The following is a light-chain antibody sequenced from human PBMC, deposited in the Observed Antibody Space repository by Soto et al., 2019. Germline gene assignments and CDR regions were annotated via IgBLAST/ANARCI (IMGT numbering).Light chain of an antibody. Sequence: EIVLTPSPATLSLSPVERATLSCRASQSVSSYLAWYQQKPGQAPRLLIYDASNRATGIPARFSGSGSGTDFTLTISSLEPEDFAVYYCQQRSNWLLTFGGGTKVDIK. CDR3: QQRSNWLLT. CDR2: DAS. V-gene: IGKV3-11*01. CDR1: QSVSSY. J-gene: IGKJ4*01.